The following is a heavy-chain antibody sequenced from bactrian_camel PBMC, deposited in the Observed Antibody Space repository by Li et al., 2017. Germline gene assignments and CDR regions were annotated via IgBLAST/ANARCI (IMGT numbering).Heavy chain of an antibody. D-gene: IGHD1*01. J-gene: IGHJ4*01. Sequence: VQLVESGGGSVHAGESLTLSCQVSGYTSGPYYIAWFRQSTGKEREAVADVDRYDFSMYADSVKDRFTIAKDNAKNTMDLQMNSLKPKDTATYYCAAAYAWRRGGCRVVSAFDYWGQGTQVTVS. V-gene: IGHV3S55*01. CDR1: GYTSGPYY. CDR3: AAAYAWRRGGCRVVSAFDY. CDR2: VDRYDFS.